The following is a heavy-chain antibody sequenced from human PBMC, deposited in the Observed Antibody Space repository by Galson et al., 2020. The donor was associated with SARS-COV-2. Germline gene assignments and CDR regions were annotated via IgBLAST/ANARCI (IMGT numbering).Heavy chain of an antibody. CDR3: ARDYGSGWLLGDY. D-gene: IGHD6-19*01. CDR2: ISSSSSYI. V-gene: IGHV3-21*01. CDR1: GFTFSSYS. Sequence: GESLKISCAASGFTFSSYSMNWVRQAPGKGLEWVLSISSSSSYIYYADSVKGRFTISRDNAKNSLYLQMNSLRAEDTAVYYCARDYGSGWLLGDYWGQGTLVTVSS. J-gene: IGHJ4*02.